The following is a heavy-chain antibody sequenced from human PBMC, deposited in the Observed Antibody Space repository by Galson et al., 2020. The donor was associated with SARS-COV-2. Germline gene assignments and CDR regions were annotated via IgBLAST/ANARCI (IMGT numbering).Heavy chain of an antibody. J-gene: IGHJ3*02. CDR1: GFMFSDYY. D-gene: IGHD6-19*01. V-gene: IGHV3-11*01. CDR3: AKDSSGWYRAFDI. Sequence: GGCLRLSCEVSGFMFSDYYMAWIRQAPGKGFEWVSYISRTGTTIHYADSVKGRFTISRDNANNSLFLQMDSLRADDTAIYFCAKDSSGWYRAFDIWGQGTTVIVSS. CDR2: ISRTGTTI.